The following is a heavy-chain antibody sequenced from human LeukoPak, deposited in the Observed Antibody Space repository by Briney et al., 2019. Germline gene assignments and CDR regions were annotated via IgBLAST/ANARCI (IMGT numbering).Heavy chain of an antibody. CDR2: IYNSGST. D-gene: IGHD6-6*01. CDR1: GGSITSYY. Sequence: PSETLSLTCTVSGGSITSYYWSWIRQPPGKGLEWIGYIYNSGSTNYNPSLKSRVTISVDTSKNQFSLKLSSVTAADTAVYYCARQSRGSSSSRDYFDYWGQGTLVTVSS. V-gene: IGHV4-59*08. CDR3: ARQSRGSSSSRDYFDY. J-gene: IGHJ4*02.